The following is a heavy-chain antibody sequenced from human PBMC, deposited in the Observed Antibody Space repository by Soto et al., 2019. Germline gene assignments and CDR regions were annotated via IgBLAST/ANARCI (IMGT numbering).Heavy chain of an antibody. D-gene: IGHD5-12*01. CDR3: AREKGYISGPKNFDY. V-gene: IGHV4-30-4*01. Sequence: SETLSPTCTVSGASTSSGYYFWSWIRQSTGKGLQWIGYIYDSGSSYYNPSLKSRVTMSVDTSKNQFSLKLSSVTAADTAVYYCAREKGYISGPKNFDYWGQGTLVTVSS. CDR1: GASTSSGYYF. J-gene: IGHJ4*02. CDR2: IYDSGSS.